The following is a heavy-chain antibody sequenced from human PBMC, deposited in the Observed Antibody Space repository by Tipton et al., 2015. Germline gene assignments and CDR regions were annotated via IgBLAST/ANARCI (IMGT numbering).Heavy chain of an antibody. CDR2: IYYSGST. Sequence: TLSLTCAVSTYSISRDSYWGWIRQSPGEGLEWIGYIYYSGSTNYNPSLRSRVAMSMDTSKNQFSLKLSSVIAADTAVYYCARASIIQGYYHDSSRYYLFNSWGQGTLVTVSS. V-gene: IGHV4-28*03. CDR1: TYSISRDSY. J-gene: IGHJ1*01. D-gene: IGHD3-22*01. CDR3: ARASIIQGYYHDSSRYYLFNS.